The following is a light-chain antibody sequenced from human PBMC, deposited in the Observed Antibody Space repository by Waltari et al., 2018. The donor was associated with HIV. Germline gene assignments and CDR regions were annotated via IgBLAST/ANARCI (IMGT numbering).Light chain of an antibody. V-gene: IGLV1-47*01. Sequence: QSVLTQPPSASGTPGQRVTLSCSGSSSNIGSNYVYWYQQLPGTAPKLLIYMNNQRPSGVPDRFSGSKSGTSASLAISGLRSEDEADYYCAAWDASLSAWVFGGGTKLTVL. CDR1: SSNIGSNY. CDR3: AAWDASLSAWV. J-gene: IGLJ3*02. CDR2: MNN.